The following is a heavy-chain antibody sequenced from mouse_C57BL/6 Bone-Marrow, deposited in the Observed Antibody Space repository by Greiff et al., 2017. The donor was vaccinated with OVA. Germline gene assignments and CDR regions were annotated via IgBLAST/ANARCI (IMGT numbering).Heavy chain of an antibody. CDR2: IYPGGGYT. J-gene: IGHJ3*01. D-gene: IGHD2-4*01. CDR1: GYTFTNYW. CDR3: ARRYYYYGGGSWFAY. V-gene: IGHV1-63*01. Sequence: VQLQQSGAELVRPGTSVKMSCKASGYTFTNYWIGWAKQRPGHGLEWIGDIYPGGGYTNYNEKFKGKVTLTADKSSSTAYMHFSSLTSEDSAIYYCARRYYYYGGGSWFAYWGQGTLVTVSA.